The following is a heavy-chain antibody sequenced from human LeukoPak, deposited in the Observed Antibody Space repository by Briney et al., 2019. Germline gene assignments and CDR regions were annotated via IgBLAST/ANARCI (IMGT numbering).Heavy chain of an antibody. CDR1: GGSISSSTYY. V-gene: IGHV4-39*01. J-gene: IGHJ4*02. D-gene: IGHD4-17*01. CDR3: ARASWYGDYQGTDY. CDR2: IYYRGST. Sequence: QPSETLSLTCTVSGGSISSSTYYWGWIRQPPGKGLEWIGTIYYRGSTYYNPSLKSRVTISVDTSKNQFSLKLTSVTAADTAVYYCARASWYGDYQGTDYWGQGTLVTVSS.